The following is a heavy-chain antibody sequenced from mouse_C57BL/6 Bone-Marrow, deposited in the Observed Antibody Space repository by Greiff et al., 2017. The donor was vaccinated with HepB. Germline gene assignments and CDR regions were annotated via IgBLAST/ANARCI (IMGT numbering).Heavy chain of an antibody. CDR1: GYAFTNYL. CDR3: ARGSGYLDY. Sequence: VQGVESGAELVRPGTSVKVSCKASGYAFTNYLIEWVKQRPGQGLEWIGVINPGSGGTNYNEKFKGKATLTADKSSSTAYMQLSSLTSEDSAVYFCARGSGYLDYWGQGTTLTVSS. CDR2: INPGSGGT. J-gene: IGHJ2*01. D-gene: IGHD3-2*02. V-gene: IGHV1-54*01.